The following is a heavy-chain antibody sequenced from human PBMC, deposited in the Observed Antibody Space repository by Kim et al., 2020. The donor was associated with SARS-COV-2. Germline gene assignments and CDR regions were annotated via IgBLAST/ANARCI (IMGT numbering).Heavy chain of an antibody. D-gene: IGHD6-13*01. Sequence: KFQGRVTITADESTSTAYMELSSLGSEDTAVYYCARTPRGQIAAAGPFDYWGQGTLVTVSS. CDR3: ARTPRGQIAAAGPFDY. V-gene: IGHV1-69*01. J-gene: IGHJ4*02.